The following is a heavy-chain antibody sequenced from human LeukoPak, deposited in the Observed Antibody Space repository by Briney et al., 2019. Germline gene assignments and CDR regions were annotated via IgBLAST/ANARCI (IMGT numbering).Heavy chain of an antibody. CDR2: LYNGVSGT. Sequence: SETLSLTCTVSGDSISDPSHCWVWIRQPPGKGLEWIGSLYNGVSGTYYNPSLMSRVTISPDTSKNQFSLSLTSVTDADTAIYYCVRIFGVLRRDYYFDYWGQGSLVTVSS. V-gene: IGHV4-39*07. CDR3: VRIFGVLRRDYYFDY. D-gene: IGHD3-3*01. J-gene: IGHJ4*02. CDR1: GDSISDPSHC.